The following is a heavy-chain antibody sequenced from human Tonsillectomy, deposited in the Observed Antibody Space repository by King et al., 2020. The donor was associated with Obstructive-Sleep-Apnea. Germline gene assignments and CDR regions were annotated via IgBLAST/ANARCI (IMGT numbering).Heavy chain of an antibody. CDR3: ARGRDCSSTSCYSGNWFDP. CDR2: MNPNSGNT. D-gene: IGHD2-2*01. Sequence: QLVQSGAEVKNPGASVKVSCKASGYTFTSYDINWVRQATGQGLEWMGWMNPNSGNTGYAQKFQGRVTMTRNTSISTAYMELSSLRSEDTAVYYCARGRDCSSTSCYSGNWFDPWGQGTLVTVSS. J-gene: IGHJ5*02. V-gene: IGHV1-8*01. CDR1: GYTFTSYD.